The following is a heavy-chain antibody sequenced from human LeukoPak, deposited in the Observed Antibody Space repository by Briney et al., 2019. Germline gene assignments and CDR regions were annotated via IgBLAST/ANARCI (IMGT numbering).Heavy chain of an antibody. J-gene: IGHJ3*02. V-gene: IGHV4-59*01. CDR1: GGSISSYY. Sequence: SETLSLTCTVSGGSISSYYWSWIRQPPGKGLEWIGYIYYSGSTNYNPSLKSRVTISVDTSKNQFSLKLSSVTAADTAVYYCARETLGYCSSTSCYEDAFDIWGQGTMVTVSS. CDR3: ARETLGYCSSTSCYEDAFDI. CDR2: IYYSGST. D-gene: IGHD2-2*01.